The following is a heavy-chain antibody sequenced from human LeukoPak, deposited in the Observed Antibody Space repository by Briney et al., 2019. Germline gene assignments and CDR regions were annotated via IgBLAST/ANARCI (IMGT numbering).Heavy chain of an antibody. J-gene: IGHJ4*02. CDR1: GFTFSSYG. D-gene: IGHD3-10*01. CDR2: IWYDGSNK. V-gene: IGHV3-33*01. CDR3: ARDIWFGELSVDY. Sequence: PGGSLRLSCAASGFTFSSYGMHWVRQAPGKGLEWVAVIWYDGSNKYYADSVKGRFTISRDNSKNTLYLQMNSLRAEDTAVYYCARDIWFGELSVDYWGQGTLVTVSS.